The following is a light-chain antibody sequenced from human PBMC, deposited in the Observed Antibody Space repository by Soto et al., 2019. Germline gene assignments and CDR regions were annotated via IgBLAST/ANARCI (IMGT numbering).Light chain of an antibody. CDR2: ATS. CDR1: QTVISTH. CDR3: QQYDSSSVT. V-gene: IGKV3-20*01. Sequence: SPGTLSLSPGEGATLSCKASQTVISTHLAWYQQKPGQAPRLLIYATSNRATGIPDRFSGSGSGRDFTLTIDRLEPEDFAVYYCQQYDSSSVTFGQGTRLEIK. J-gene: IGKJ5*01.